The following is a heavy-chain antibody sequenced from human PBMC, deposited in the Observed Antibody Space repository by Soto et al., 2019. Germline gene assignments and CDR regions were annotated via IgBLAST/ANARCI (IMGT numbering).Heavy chain of an antibody. V-gene: IGHV4-4*02. Sequence: QVQLQESGPGLVKPSGTLSLTCAVSSGSISRSNWWSWVRQPPGKGLEWIGEIYHSGSTNYNPSLKSLVTISVDKSKYQFSLKLCSVTAADTAVYYCARFGAYCSGGSCYDDYWGQGTLVTFSA. J-gene: IGHJ4*02. CDR2: IYHSGST. CDR1: SGSISRSNW. D-gene: IGHD2-15*01. CDR3: ARFGAYCSGGSCYDDY.